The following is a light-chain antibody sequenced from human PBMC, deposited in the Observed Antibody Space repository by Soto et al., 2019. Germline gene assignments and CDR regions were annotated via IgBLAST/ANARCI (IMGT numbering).Light chain of an antibody. Sequence: QSVLTQPASVSGSPGQSITISCTGTSSDVGGYNYVSWYQQYPGKAPKLIIYEVSNRPSGVSNRFSGSKSGNTASLTISGLQAEDEADYYCCSYTNSYTYVFVTGTKV. CDR2: EVS. CDR1: SSDVGGYNY. CDR3: CSYTNSYTYV. V-gene: IGLV2-14*01. J-gene: IGLJ1*01.